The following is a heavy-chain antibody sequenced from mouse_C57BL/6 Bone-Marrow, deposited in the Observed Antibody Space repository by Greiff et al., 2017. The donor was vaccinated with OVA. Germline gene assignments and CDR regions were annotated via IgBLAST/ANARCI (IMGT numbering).Heavy chain of an antibody. CDR2: IYPRSGNT. CDR3: ARPSTMITDWYFDV. Sequence: VQLQQSGAELARPGASVKLSCKASGYTFTSYGISWVKQRTGQGLEWIGEIYPRSGNTYYNEKFKGKATLTADKSSSTAYMELRSLTSEDSAVYFCARPSTMITDWYFDVWGTGTTVTVSS. V-gene: IGHV1-81*01. CDR1: GYTFTSYG. D-gene: IGHD2-4*01. J-gene: IGHJ1*03.